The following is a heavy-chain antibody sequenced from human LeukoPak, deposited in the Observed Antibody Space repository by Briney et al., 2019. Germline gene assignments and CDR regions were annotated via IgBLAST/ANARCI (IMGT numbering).Heavy chain of an antibody. CDR1: GFTFSGSA. CDR2: IRSKANSYAT. CDR3: TRRDYSNYVIDDY. V-gene: IGHV3-73*01. J-gene: IGHJ4*02. D-gene: IGHD4-11*01. Sequence: PGGSLRLSCAASGFTFSGSAMHWVRQASGKGLEWVGRIRSKANSYATAYAASVKGRFTISRDDSKNTAYLQMNSLKTEDTAVYYCTRRDYSNYVIDDYWGQGTLVTVSS.